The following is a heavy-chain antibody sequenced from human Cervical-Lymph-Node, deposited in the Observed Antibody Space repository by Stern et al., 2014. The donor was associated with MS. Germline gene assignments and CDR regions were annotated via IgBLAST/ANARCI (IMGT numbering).Heavy chain of an antibody. CDR3: ARDTSSPERSDW. J-gene: IGHJ4*02. D-gene: IGHD1-1*01. Sequence: EVQLVESGGGVIQPGGSLRLSCTASGFTVSRDYMTWVRQAPGKGLEWVSLRTYCGSAFYTDSVKGRFTIPRDDSKNTVYLHMTSLRAEDTAMYYCARDTSSPERSDWWGQGTLVTVSS. V-gene: IGHV3-53*01. CDR1: GFTVSRDY. CDR2: RTYCGSA.